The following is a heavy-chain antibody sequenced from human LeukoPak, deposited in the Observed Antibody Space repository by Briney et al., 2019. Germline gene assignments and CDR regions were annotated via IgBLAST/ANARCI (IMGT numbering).Heavy chain of an antibody. V-gene: IGHV1-24*01. D-gene: IGHD3-10*01. CDR1: GYTLTELS. CDR2: FDPEDGET. CDR3: ATEARWNYYGSGSYQNWFDP. Sequence: ASVKVSCKVSGYTLTELSMHWVRRAAGKGLEWMGGFDPEDGETIYAQKFQGRVTMTEDTSTDTAYMELSSLRSEDTAVYYCATEARWNYYGSGSYQNWFDPWGQGTLVTVSS. J-gene: IGHJ5*02.